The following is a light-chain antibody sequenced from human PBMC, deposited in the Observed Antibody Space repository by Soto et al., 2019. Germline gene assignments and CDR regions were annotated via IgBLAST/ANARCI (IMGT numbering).Light chain of an antibody. CDR2: DSS. V-gene: IGKV3-11*01. CDR3: QQRSDWPPIT. J-gene: IGKJ5*01. CDR1: QSVSNY. Sequence: EIVLTQSPPTLSLSPGERATLSCRASQSVSNYLVWYQQKPGQAPRLLIYDSSSRATGIPARFSGSGSGTDFTLTIGSLEPEDFAVYYCQQRSDWPPITFGQGTRLEL.